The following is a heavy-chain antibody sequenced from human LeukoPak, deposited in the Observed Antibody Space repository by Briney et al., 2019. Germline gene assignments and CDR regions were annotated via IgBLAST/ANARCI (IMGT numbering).Heavy chain of an antibody. V-gene: IGHV3-33*01. J-gene: IGHJ4*02. CDR3: ARWGGTRQLYFDY. Sequence: GGSLRLSCAASGFSLSNYGLDWVRQGPGKGLEWLAVINYDGSNRYYADSVKGRFTISKDSSENTLYLQMNSLRADDTAMYYCARWGGTRQLYFDYWGQGTLATVSS. CDR1: GFSLSNYG. D-gene: IGHD3-16*01. CDR2: INYDGSNR.